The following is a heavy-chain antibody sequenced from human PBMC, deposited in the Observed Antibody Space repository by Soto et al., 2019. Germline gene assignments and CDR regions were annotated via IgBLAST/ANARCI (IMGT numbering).Heavy chain of an antibody. V-gene: IGHV3-9*01. CDR2: ISWNSGSI. D-gene: IGHD2-15*01. CDR1: GFTFDDYA. J-gene: IGHJ4*02. CDR3: AKGGACSGGSCDGPIDY. Sequence: EVQLVESGGGLVQPGRSLRLSCAASGFTFDDYAMHWVRQAPGKGLEWVSGISWNSGSIGYADSVKGRFTISRDNAKNSLYLQMNSLRAEDTALYSCAKGGACSGGSCDGPIDYWVQGTLVTVSS.